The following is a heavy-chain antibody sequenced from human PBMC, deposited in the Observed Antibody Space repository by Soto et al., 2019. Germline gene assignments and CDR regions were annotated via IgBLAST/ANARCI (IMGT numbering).Heavy chain of an antibody. D-gene: IGHD5-12*01. J-gene: IGHJ4*02. CDR2: IYYSGST. CDR3: AREGNLGRWLQPLDF. CDR1: GGSFSGYY. V-gene: IGHV4-59*01. Sequence: SETLSLTCAVYGGSFSGYYWSWIRQPPGKGLEWIGYIYYSGSTNYNPSLKSRVTISVDTSKNQFSLKLSSVTAADTAIYFCAREGNLGRWLQPLDFWGQGTLVTVSS.